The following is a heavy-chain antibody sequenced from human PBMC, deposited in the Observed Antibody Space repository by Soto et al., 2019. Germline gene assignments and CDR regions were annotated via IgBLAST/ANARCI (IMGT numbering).Heavy chain of an antibody. Sequence: SVKVSCKASGGTFSSYTISWVRQAPGQWLEWMGRIIPILGIANYAQKFQGRVTITADKSTSTAYMELSSLRSEDTAVYYCARDLGLLTAFDYWGQGTLVTVSS. D-gene: IGHD3-16*01. CDR2: IIPILGIA. CDR1: GGTFSSYT. V-gene: IGHV1-69*04. J-gene: IGHJ4*02. CDR3: ARDLGLLTAFDY.